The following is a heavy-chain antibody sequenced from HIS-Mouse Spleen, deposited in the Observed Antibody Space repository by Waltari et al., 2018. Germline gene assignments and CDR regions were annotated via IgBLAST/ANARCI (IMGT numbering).Heavy chain of an antibody. CDR2: IYYSGST. J-gene: IGHJ4*02. CDR1: GGSISSSSYY. CDR3: AREVGGVAVASH. D-gene: IGHD6-19*01. V-gene: IGHV4-39*07. Sequence: QLQLQESGPGLVKPSETLSLTCTVSGGSISSSSYYWGWIRQPPGKGLEWIGSIYYSGSTYYNPSIKSRVTISVDTSKNQFSLKLSSVTAADTAVYYCAREVGGVAVASHWGQGTLVTVSS.